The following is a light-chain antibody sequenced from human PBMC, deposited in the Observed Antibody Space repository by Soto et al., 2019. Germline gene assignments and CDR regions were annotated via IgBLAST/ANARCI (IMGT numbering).Light chain of an antibody. J-gene: IGLJ2*01. V-gene: IGLV2-23*01. CDR3: CSFSGANTRVI. CDR2: EGS. Sequence: QSVLTQPASVSGSPGQSITISCTGTSSDVGSYNLVSWYQQHPGKAPKLMIYEGSKRPSGVSDRFSGSKSGNTASLTISGLQAEDESDYYCCSFSGANTRVIFGGGTQLTVL. CDR1: SSDVGSYNL.